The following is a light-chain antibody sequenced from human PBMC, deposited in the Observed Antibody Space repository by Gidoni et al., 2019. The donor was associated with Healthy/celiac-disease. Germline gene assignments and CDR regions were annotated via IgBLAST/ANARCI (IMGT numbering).Light chain of an antibody. CDR2: GAS. V-gene: IGKV3-15*01. Sequence: EIVMTQSPATLSVSPGERATLSCRSSQSVSSNLAWYQLKPGQAPRLRIYGASTRATGIPARVSGSGSGTEFTLTIRSLQSEDFAVYYCQQYNNWPRTFGQXTKVEIK. CDR3: QQYNNWPRT. J-gene: IGKJ1*01. CDR1: QSVSSN.